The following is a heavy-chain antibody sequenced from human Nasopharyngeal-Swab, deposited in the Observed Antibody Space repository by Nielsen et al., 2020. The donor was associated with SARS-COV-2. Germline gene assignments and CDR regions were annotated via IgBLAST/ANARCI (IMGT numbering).Heavy chain of an antibody. CDR1: GFTFSSHW. D-gene: IGHD6-13*01. V-gene: IGHV3-74*01. Sequence: GGSLRLSCAASGFTFSSHWMHWVRQAPGKGLVWVSRINEDGSSTSYADSLKGRFTISRDNAKNTLYLQMNSLSAEDTAVYYCTRAGSFRHDYWGQGTLVTVSS. J-gene: IGHJ4*02. CDR3: TRAGSFRHDY. CDR2: INEDGSST.